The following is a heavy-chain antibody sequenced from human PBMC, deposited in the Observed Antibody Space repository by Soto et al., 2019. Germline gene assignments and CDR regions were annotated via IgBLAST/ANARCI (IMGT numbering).Heavy chain of an antibody. V-gene: IGHV6-1*01. D-gene: IGHD1-20*01. CDR1: GDSVSSNSAA. J-gene: IGHJ4*02. CDR2: TYYRSKWYN. Sequence: SQTLSLTCAISGDSVSSNSAAWNWIRQSPSRGLEWLGRTYYRSKWYNDYAVSVKSRITINPDTSKSQFSLQLNSVTPEDTAVYYCARLGGYNWNDVVFDYWGQGTLVTVSS. CDR3: ARLGGYNWNDVVFDY.